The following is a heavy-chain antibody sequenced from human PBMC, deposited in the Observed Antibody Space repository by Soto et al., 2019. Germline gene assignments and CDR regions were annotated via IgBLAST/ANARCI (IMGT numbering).Heavy chain of an antibody. CDR2: IYYNGNT. CDR3: ARVGDYAADY. Sequence: PSETLSLTCTVSGGSISSSFWSWIRQPPGKGLEWIGHIYYNGNTNYNPSLKSRVTISVDTSKNQFSLKLNSVTAADTAVYYCARVGDYAADYWGQGTLVTVP. V-gene: IGHV4-59*01. J-gene: IGHJ4*02. CDR1: GGSISSSF. D-gene: IGHD4-17*01.